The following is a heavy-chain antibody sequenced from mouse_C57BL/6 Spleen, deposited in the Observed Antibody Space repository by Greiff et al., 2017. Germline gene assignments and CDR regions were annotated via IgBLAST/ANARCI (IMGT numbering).Heavy chain of an antibody. D-gene: IGHD2-4*01. CDR2: INYDGSST. J-gene: IGHJ3*01. CDR1: GFTFSDYY. CDR3: ARSDYDYEFAY. V-gene: IGHV5-16*01. Sequence: EVKLVESEGGLVQPGSSMKLSCTASGFTFSDYYMAWVRQVPEKGLEWVANINYDGSSTYYLDSLKSRFIISRDNAKNILYLQMSSLKSEDTSTYYCARSDYDYEFAYWGQGTLVTVSA.